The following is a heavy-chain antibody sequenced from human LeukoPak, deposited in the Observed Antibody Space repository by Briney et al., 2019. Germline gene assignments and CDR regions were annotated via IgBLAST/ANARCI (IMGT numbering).Heavy chain of an antibody. CDR3: ARGPTTVTPGPIDY. Sequence: GGSLRLTCAASGFTFSSYSMNWVRQAPGKGLEWVSSISSSSSYIYYADSVKGRFTISRDNAKNSLYLQMNSLRAEDTAVYYCARGPTTVTPGPIDYWGQGTLVTVSS. V-gene: IGHV3-21*01. CDR2: ISSSSSYI. D-gene: IGHD4-17*01. J-gene: IGHJ4*02. CDR1: GFTFSSYS.